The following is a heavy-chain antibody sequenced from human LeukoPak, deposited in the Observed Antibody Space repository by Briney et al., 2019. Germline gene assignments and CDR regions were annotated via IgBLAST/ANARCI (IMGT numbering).Heavy chain of an antibody. Sequence: GGSLRLSCAASGFTFSSYAMSWVRQAPGKGLEWVSAISGSGGSTYYADSVKGRFTISRDNSKNTLYLQMNSLRAEDTAVYYCASGGGIAAAGLIDYWGQGTLVTVSS. V-gene: IGHV3-23*01. CDR1: GFTFSSYA. CDR2: ISGSGGST. D-gene: IGHD6-13*01. J-gene: IGHJ4*02. CDR3: ASGGGIAAAGLIDY.